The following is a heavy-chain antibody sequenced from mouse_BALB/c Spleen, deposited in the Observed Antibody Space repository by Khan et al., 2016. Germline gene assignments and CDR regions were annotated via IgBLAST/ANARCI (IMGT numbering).Heavy chain of an antibody. CDR1: GYSFTSYY. Sequence: VQLQQSGPELTKPGASVKISCKASGYSFTSYYMHWVKQSHGKGLEWIGYITPFNDCTSYNQKFKGKATLTGAKFSGTAYRDLSSLTSEDSAVYYCGSSTQSFEAMGDGGQGTSVTVAS. CDR3: GSSTQSFEAMGD. V-gene: IGHV1-31*01. CDR2: ITPFNDCT. J-gene: IGHJ4*01. D-gene: IGHD1-1*01.